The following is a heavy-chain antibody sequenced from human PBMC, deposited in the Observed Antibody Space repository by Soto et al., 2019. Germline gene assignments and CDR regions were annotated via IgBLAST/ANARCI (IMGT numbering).Heavy chain of an antibody. CDR3: ARVRSEFGGSYCGPSDI. V-gene: IGHV1-46*01. CDR1: GYTFTSYY. J-gene: IGHJ3*02. Sequence: ASVKVSCKASGYTFTSYYMHWVRQAPGQGLEWMGIINPSGGSTSYAQKFQGRVTMTRDTSTSTVYMELSSLRSEDTAVYYCARVRSEFGGSYCGPSDIWCQGKMVTVS. D-gene: IGHD1-26*01. CDR2: INPSGGST.